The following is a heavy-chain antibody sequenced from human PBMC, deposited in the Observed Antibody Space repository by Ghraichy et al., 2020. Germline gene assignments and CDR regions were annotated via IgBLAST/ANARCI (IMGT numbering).Heavy chain of an antibody. J-gene: IGHJ4*02. CDR2: IKSKTDGGTT. CDR3: TTVFWWYYGSGSYYDAPYYFDY. Sequence: GGSLRLSCAASGFTFSNAWMSWVRQAPGKGLEWVGRIKSKTDGGTTDYAAPVKGRFTISRDDSKNTLYLQMNSLKTEDTAVYYCTTVFWWYYGSGSYYDAPYYFDYWGQGTLVTVSS. V-gene: IGHV3-15*01. CDR1: GFTFSNAW. D-gene: IGHD3-10*01.